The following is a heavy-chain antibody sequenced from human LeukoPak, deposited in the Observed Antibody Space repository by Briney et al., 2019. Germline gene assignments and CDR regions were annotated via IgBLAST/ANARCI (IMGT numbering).Heavy chain of an antibody. CDR1: GFPFADYG. Sequence: GGSLRLSCAASGFPFADYGMSWVRLAPGKGLEWVSGVSWNGAYTEYADSVRGRFTISRDNAKKSLYLQMNSLRVDDTALYYCARRKGPYGSGTYYDSWGQGTLVSVSS. J-gene: IGHJ4*02. D-gene: IGHD3-10*01. CDR2: VSWNGAYT. CDR3: ARRKGPYGSGTYYDS. V-gene: IGHV3-20*04.